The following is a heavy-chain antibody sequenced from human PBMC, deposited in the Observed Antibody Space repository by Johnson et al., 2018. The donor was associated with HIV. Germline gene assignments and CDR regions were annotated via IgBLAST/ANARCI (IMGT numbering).Heavy chain of an antibody. V-gene: IGHV3-48*04. Sequence: MLLVESGGGVVQPGGSLRLSCAASGFTFSSYWMSWVRQAPGKGLEWVSYISSSGSTIYYADSVKGRFTISRDNAKNSLYLQMNSLRAEDTAVYYCASTCGGDCSRGDAFDILGQGTMVTVSS. CDR1: GFTFSSYW. D-gene: IGHD2-21*02. CDR2: ISSSGSTI. J-gene: IGHJ3*02. CDR3: ASTCGGDCSRGDAFDI.